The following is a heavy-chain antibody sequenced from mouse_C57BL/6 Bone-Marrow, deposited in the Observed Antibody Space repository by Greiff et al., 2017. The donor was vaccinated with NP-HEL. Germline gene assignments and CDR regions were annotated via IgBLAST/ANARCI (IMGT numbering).Heavy chain of an antibody. D-gene: IGHD1-1*01. V-gene: IGHV1-55*01. CDR3: ARKDYYSGSYDWYFDV. J-gene: IGHJ1*03. CDR1: GYTFTSYW. CDR2: IHPGSGST. Sequence: QVQLQQPGAELVKPGASVKMSCKASGYTFTSYWITWVKQRPGQGLEWIGDIHPGSGSTNYNEKFKSKATLTVDTSSSTAYMQLSSLTSEDSAVYSCARKDYYSGSYDWYFDVWGTGTTVTVSS.